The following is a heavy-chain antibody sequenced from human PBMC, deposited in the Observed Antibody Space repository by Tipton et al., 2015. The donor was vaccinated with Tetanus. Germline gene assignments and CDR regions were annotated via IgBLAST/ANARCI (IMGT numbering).Heavy chain of an antibody. J-gene: IGHJ4*02. Sequence: SLRLSCAASGFTFSTYAMTWVRQAPGKGLEWVSAISGSGASTYYADSVRGRFTISRDNSRSTLSLQISSLRVEDTAVYFCAREPYRQAVWYFDLWGQGTQVTVSS. V-gene: IGHV3-23*01. CDR3: AREPYRQAVWYFDL. CDR2: ISGSGAST. D-gene: IGHD3-16*02. CDR1: GFTFSTYA.